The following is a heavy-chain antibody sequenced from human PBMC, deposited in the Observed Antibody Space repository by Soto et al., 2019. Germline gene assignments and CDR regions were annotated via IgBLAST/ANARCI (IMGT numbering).Heavy chain of an antibody. J-gene: IGHJ6*01. Sequence: SVKVSCKASGGTFSSYAISWVRQAPGQGLEWMGGIIPIFGTANYAQKFQGRVTITADESTSTAYMELSSLRSEDTAVYYCARVLYCSSTSCYGNYGMDVWGQGTTVTVSS. D-gene: IGHD2-2*01. V-gene: IGHV1-69*13. CDR3: ARVLYCSSTSCYGNYGMDV. CDR1: GGTFSSYA. CDR2: IIPIFGTA.